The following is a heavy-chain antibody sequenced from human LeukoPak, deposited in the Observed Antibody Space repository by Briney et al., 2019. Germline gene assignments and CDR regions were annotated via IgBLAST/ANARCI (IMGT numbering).Heavy chain of an antibody. CDR2: FSGSGGSS. CDR3: AKSGLNRFDY. D-gene: IGHD2-15*01. V-gene: IGHV3-23*01. CDR1: SFTFSGFA. J-gene: IGHJ4*02. Sequence: TGGTLRLSSAASSFTFSGFARSWVPQGPGQGLEWVLAFSGSGGSSYYTDPVRVWFTIYRANTKNTLDLHRKSLKAQDTAVYYCAKSGLNRFDYWGQGTLVTVSS.